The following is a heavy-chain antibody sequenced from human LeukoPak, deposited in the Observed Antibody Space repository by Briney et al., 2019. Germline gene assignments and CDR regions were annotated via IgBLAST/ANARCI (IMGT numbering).Heavy chain of an antibody. Sequence: PGGSLRLSCAASGFTFSSYAMSWVRQAPGKGLEWVSAISGSGGSTYYADSVKGRFTISRDNAKNSLYLQMNSLRAEDTAVYYCARGAAAGTVFDYWGQGTLVTVSS. V-gene: IGHV3-23*01. D-gene: IGHD6-13*01. CDR2: ISGSGGST. J-gene: IGHJ4*02. CDR3: ARGAAAGTVFDY. CDR1: GFTFSSYA.